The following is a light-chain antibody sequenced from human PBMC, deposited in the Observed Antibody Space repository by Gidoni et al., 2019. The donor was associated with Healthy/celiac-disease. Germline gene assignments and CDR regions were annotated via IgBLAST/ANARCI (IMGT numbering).Light chain of an antibody. J-gene: IGKJ4*01. CDR1: QSFVHSDGNTY. CDR2: KTS. Sequence: IVLTPTPLSSAVTLAQPASISCRSSQSFVHSDGNTYLSWLQQRPGQPPRLLIYKTSNRSSGVPDRFSGSGSGTDFTLKISRVEAEDVGVYYCMQATQCPHTFGGGTKVEIK. V-gene: IGKV2-24*01. CDR3: MQATQCPHT.